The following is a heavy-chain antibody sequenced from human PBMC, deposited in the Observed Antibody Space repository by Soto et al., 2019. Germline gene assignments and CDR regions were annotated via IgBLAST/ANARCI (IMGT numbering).Heavy chain of an antibody. V-gene: IGHV4-4*02. CDR1: GGSISSSNW. CDR2: IYHSGST. J-gene: IGHJ6*02. Sequence: QVQLQESGPGLVKPSGTLSLTCAVSGGSISSSNWWSWVRQPPGKGLEWIGGIYHSGSTNYNPSLKSRVTISVDKSKNQFSLKLSSVTAADTAVYYCAGAIGSGSYWSGMDVWGQGTTVTVSS. D-gene: IGHD3-10*01. CDR3: AGAIGSGSYWSGMDV.